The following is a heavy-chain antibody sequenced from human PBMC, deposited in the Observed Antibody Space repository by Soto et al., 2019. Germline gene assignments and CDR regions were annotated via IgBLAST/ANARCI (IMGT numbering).Heavy chain of an antibody. J-gene: IGHJ4*02. D-gene: IGHD3-22*01. V-gene: IGHV4-39*01. CDR1: GDSVTISDYY. Sequence: QLQLQESGPGLVKPSETLSLTCTVSGDSVTISDYYWGWIRQPPGKGLEWIGSIHYSGSTYYNPSLKSRVTISGDTSKKQFSLKLTSVTPADAAVYYCAAHDSGGYYAEYWGQGTLVTVSA. CDR2: IHYSGST. CDR3: AAHDSGGYYAEY.